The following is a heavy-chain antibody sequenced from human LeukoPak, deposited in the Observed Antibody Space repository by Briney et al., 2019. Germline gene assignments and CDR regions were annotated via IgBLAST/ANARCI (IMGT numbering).Heavy chain of an antibody. CDR2: IYTSGSI. V-gene: IGHV4-61*02. Sequence: SSETLSLTCTVSGGLISSGSSYWSWIRQPAGKGLEWIGRIYTSGSIDYNPSLKSRVSFSVDTSKNQFSLKLSSVTAADTAVYYCARDKGTSYLSSFDYWGQGTLVTVSS. CDR3: ARDKGTSYLSSFDY. J-gene: IGHJ4*02. D-gene: IGHD6-6*01. CDR1: GGLISSGSSY.